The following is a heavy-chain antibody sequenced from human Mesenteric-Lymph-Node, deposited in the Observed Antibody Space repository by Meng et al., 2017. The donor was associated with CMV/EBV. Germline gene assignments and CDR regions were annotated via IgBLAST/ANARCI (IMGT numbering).Heavy chain of an antibody. CDR3: ASQTFIVVPADY. D-gene: IGHD1-26*01. CDR1: GGPMISSSFY. CDR2: INYSGNT. J-gene: IGHJ4*02. V-gene: IGHV4-39*07. Sequence: SETLSLTCTVSGGPMISSSFYWGWVRQPPGKGLEWIGTINYSGNTYYNQSLMSRVTISLDTSRNQFSLRLNSMTAEDTGVYYCASQTFIVVPADYWGQGTLVTVSS.